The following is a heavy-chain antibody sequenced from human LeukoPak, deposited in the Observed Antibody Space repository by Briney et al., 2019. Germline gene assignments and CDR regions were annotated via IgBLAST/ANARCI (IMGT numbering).Heavy chain of an antibody. D-gene: IGHD3-3*01. J-gene: IGHJ5*02. CDR3: AKSSYYDFWSAPQFDP. CDR1: GFTFSSYG. CDR2: ISYDGSNK. V-gene: IGHV3-30*18. Sequence: GGSLRLSCAASGFTFSSYGMHWVRQAPGKGLEWVAVISYDGSNKYYADSVKGRLTISRDNSKNTLYLQMNSLRAEDTAVYYCAKSSYYDFWSAPQFDPWGQGTLVTVSS.